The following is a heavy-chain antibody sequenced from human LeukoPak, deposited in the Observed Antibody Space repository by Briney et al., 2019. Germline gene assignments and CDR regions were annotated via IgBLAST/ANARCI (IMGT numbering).Heavy chain of an antibody. J-gene: IGHJ1*01. CDR1: GFGFNYYG. CDR2: ISYDERGK. CDR3: STDGTPKFEH. Sequence: PGGSLRLSCAASGFGFNYYGMVWFRQSPGTGLEWVATISYDERGKHYADSVQGRFTISRDNSKSVLYLQLDYLRPEDTAVYYCSTDGTPKFEHWGQGTLVTVSS. V-gene: IGHV3-30*03. D-gene: IGHD3-16*01.